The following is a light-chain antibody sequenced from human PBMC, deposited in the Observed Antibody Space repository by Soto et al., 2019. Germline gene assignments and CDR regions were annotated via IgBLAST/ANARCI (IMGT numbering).Light chain of an antibody. V-gene: IGKV1-8*01. CDR1: QGISSY. CDR2: AAS. Sequence: SRMTHSPSSLSSSTGDRVTIACRASQGISSYLAWYQQKPGKAPKLLIYAASTLQSGVPSRFSGSGSGTDFTLTISCLQSEDFATYYSPQSYSYPHPSGQRTRPAIK. J-gene: IGKJ5*01. CDR3: PQSYSYPHP.